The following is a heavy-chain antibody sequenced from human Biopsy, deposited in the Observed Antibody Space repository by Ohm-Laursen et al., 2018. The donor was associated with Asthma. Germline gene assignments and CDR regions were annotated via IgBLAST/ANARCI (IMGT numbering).Heavy chain of an antibody. J-gene: IGHJ4*02. CDR3: ARVKDGYNFDY. CDR1: GGSISSGGYS. D-gene: IGHD5-24*01. Sequence: TLSLTCAVSGGSISSGGYSWSWIRQPPGKGLEWIGYIYHSGSTYYNPSLKSRVNISVDRSKIHFCLKLNSVTAADTAVYYCARVKDGYNFDYWGQGTLVAVSS. CDR2: IYHSGST. V-gene: IGHV4-30-2*01.